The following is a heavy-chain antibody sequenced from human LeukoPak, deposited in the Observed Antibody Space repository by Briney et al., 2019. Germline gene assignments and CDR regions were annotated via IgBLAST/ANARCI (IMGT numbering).Heavy chain of an antibody. CDR3: ARCVWGSYRYDY. D-gene: IGHD3-16*02. J-gene: IGHJ4*02. Sequence: SETLSLTCTVSGGSISSSSYYWGWIRQPPGKGLEWIGSIYYSGSTYYNPSLKSRVTISVDTSKNQFSLKLSSVTAADTAVYYCARCVWGSYRYDYWGQGTLVTVSP. CDR2: IYYSGST. CDR1: GGSISSSSYY. V-gene: IGHV4-39*01.